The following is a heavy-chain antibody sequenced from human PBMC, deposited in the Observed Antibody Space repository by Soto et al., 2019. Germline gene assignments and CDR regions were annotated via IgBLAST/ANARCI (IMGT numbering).Heavy chain of an antibody. CDR2: ISYDGSNK. Sequence: PGVSLRLSCAASGFTFSSYGMHWVRQAPGKGLDWVAVISYDGSNKYYADSVKGRFTISRDNSKNTLYLQMNSLRAEDTAVYYCAKGAVAGDNLINAKRTFDYWGQGTLVTVSS. V-gene: IGHV3-30*18. CDR3: AKGAVAGDNLINAKRTFDY. J-gene: IGHJ4*02. CDR1: GFTFSSYG. D-gene: IGHD6-19*01.